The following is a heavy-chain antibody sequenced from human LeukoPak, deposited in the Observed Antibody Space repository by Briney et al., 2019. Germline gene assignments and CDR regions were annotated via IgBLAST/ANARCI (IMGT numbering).Heavy chain of an antibody. D-gene: IGHD6-19*01. CDR3: ARDRYEDSSGWYFRDYYDY. CDR1: GFTFSSYW. CDR2: IKQDGSEK. Sequence: GGSLRLSCAASGFTFSSYWMSWVRQAPGKGLEWVANIKQDGSEKYYVDSVKGRFTISRDNAKNSLYLQMNSLRAEDTAVYYCARDRYEDSSGWYFRDYYDYWGQGTLVTVSS. V-gene: IGHV3-7*03. J-gene: IGHJ4*02.